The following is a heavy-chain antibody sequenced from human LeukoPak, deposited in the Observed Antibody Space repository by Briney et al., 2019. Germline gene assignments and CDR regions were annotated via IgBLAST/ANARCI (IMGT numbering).Heavy chain of an antibody. CDR2: IYYSGST. Sequence: SETLSLTCTVSGGSISSYYWSWIRQPPGKGLEWIGYIYYSGSTNYNPSLKSRVTISVDTSRNQISLKLTSMTAADTAVYYCARSYSSSWRSPFDYWGQGTLVTVSS. CDR1: GGSISSYY. CDR3: ARSYSSSWRSPFDY. D-gene: IGHD6-13*01. J-gene: IGHJ4*02. V-gene: IGHV4-59*01.